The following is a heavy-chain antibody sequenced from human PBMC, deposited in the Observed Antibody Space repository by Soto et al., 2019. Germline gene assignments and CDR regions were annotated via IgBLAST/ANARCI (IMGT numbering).Heavy chain of an antibody. V-gene: IGHV4-4*07. CDR1: GGSINNFF. J-gene: IGHJ3*02. Sequence: QVQLQESGPRLVKPSETLSLMCTVSGGSINNFFWTWIRQPAGKGLEWIGRIYSSGSTVYNASLKSRVTMSVDPSKSQFSLKLTSMTAADTAVYYCVRDVASPSIGGSWGAFDSWGQGTMVTGSS. CDR2: IYSSGST. D-gene: IGHD6-6*01. CDR3: VRDVASPSIGGSWGAFDS.